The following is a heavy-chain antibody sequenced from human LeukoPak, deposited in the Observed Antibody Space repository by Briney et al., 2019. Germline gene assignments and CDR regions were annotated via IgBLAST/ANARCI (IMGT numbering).Heavy chain of an antibody. V-gene: IGHV3-21*04. D-gene: IGHD6-19*01. CDR1: GFTFSSYI. J-gene: IGHJ4*02. CDR2: ISSSCYI. CDR3: ARTVIAVAGYLDY. Sequence: PGGSLRLSCAASGFTFSSYIMSWVRQAPGKGLELVSSISSSCYINYGTSLKGQFTISTDNAMNSPYLQMNSLRAEDTAVYYCARTVIAVAGYLDYWAQRPLVSVS.